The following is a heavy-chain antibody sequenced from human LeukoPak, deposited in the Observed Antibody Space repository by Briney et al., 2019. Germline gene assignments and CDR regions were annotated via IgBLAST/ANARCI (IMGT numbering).Heavy chain of an antibody. V-gene: IGHV4-34*01. CDR2: INHSGST. D-gene: IGHD6-6*01. Sequence: SEILSLTCAVYGGSFSGYYWSWIRQPPGKGLEWIGEINHSGSTNYNPSLKSRVTISVDTSKNQFSLKLSSVTAEDTAVYYCARDQPWKQLGLFDYWGQGTLVTVSS. CDR1: GGSFSGYY. CDR3: ARDQPWKQLGLFDY. J-gene: IGHJ4*02.